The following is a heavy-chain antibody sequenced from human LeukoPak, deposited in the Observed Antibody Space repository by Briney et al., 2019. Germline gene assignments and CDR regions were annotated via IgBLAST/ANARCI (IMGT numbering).Heavy chain of an antibody. CDR2: INSDGSST. V-gene: IGHV3-74*01. CDR3: ARAVRGYFDY. Sequence: PGGSLRLSCAASGFTFSSHWMHWVRQGPGKGLVWVSRINSDGSSTGYEDSVKGRFTISRDNAKNTLDLQMNSLRAEDTAVYYCARAVRGYFDYWGQGTLVTVSS. CDR1: GFTFSSHW. D-gene: IGHD3-10*01. J-gene: IGHJ4*02.